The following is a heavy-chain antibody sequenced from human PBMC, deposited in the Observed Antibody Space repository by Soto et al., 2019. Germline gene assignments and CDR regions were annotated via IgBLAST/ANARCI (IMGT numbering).Heavy chain of an antibody. CDR1: GYSISSGYY. V-gene: IGHV4-38-2*01. Sequence: SETLSLTCAVSGYSISSGYYWGWIRQPPGKGLEWIGSIYHSGSTYYNPSLKSRVTISVDTSKNQFSLKLSSVTAADTAVYYCARAYGWGSYYSGGLNWFEPWGQGTLVTVSS. CDR2: IYHSGST. CDR3: ARAYGWGSYYSGGLNWFEP. D-gene: IGHD3-10*01. J-gene: IGHJ5*02.